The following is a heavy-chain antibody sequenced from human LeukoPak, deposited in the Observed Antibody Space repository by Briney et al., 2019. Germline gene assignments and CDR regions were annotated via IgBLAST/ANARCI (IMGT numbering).Heavy chain of an antibody. CDR2: IYYSGST. Sequence: SETLSLTCTVSGGSISSGGYYWSWIRQHPGKGLEWIGYIYYSGSTYYNPSLKSRVTISVDTSKNQFSLKLSSVTAADTAVYYCARTPHYYYDSSGYSDYWGQGTLVTVSS. D-gene: IGHD3-22*01. CDR3: ARTPHYYYDSSGYSDY. V-gene: IGHV4-31*03. J-gene: IGHJ4*02. CDR1: GGSISSGGYY.